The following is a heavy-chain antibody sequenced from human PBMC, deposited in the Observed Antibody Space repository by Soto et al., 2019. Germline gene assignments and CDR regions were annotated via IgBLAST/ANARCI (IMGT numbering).Heavy chain of an antibody. V-gene: IGHV1-18*01. CDR3: ARDVAGPSPREAFDI. CDR1: GYTFTSYE. CDR2: ISAYNGNT. D-gene: IGHD6-19*01. Sequence: ASVKVSCKASGYTFTSYEISWVRQAPGQGLEWMGWISAYNGNTNYAQKLQGRVTMTTDTSTSTAYMELRSLRSDDTAVYYCARDVAGPSPREAFDIWCQGTMLSVS. J-gene: IGHJ3*02.